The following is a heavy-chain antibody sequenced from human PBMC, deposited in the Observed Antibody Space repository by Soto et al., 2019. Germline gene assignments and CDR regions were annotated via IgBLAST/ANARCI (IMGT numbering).Heavy chain of an antibody. CDR2: INHSGST. V-gene: IGHV4-34*01. CDR1: GGSFSGYY. CDR3: ARSRNTMVRGGFDY. Sequence: SETLSLTCAVYGGSFSGYYWSWIRQPPGKGLEWIGEINHSGSTNYNPSLKSRVTISVDTSKNQFSLKLSSVTAADTAVYYCARSRNTMVRGGFDYWGQGTLVTVS. D-gene: IGHD3-10*01. J-gene: IGHJ4*02.